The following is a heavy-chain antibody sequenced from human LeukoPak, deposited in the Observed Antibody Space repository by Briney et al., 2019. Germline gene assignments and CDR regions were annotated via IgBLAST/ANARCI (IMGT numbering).Heavy chain of an antibody. Sequence: GGSLRLSCAASGFTFSDYNMRWIRQAPGKGLEWVSAISGSGGSTYYADSVKGRFTISRDNSKNTLYLQMNSLRAEDTAVYYCAISKGALRYFDWSGGFDYWGQGTLVTVSS. CDR2: ISGSGGST. D-gene: IGHD3-9*01. V-gene: IGHV3-23*01. CDR1: GFTFSDYN. CDR3: AISKGALRYFDWSGGFDY. J-gene: IGHJ4*02.